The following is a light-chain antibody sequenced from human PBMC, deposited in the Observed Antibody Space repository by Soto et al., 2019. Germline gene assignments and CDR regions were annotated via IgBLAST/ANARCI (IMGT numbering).Light chain of an antibody. V-gene: IGKV1-27*01. Sequence: DVQMTQSPSSLSASVGDRVTITCRASQNIDIYLNWYQQKPGKATKLLIYAASTLQSGVPPRVSGSGSGTHFTLTISSLQPEDAATDYCQKYNTAPYTFGQGTRLEIK. CDR2: AAS. CDR3: QKYNTAPYT. CDR1: QNIDIY. J-gene: IGKJ5*01.